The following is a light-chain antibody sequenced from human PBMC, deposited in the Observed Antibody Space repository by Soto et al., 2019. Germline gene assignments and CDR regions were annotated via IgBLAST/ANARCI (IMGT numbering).Light chain of an antibody. CDR3: QQYGSSPIT. V-gene: IGKV3-20*01. J-gene: IGKJ5*01. CDR2: TAS. Sequence: EIVLTQSPGTLSLSPGERASLSCRASQSISSNYLAWFQQKPGQAPRLLISTASSRATGIPDRFSGSGSGTGFTLTISRLEPEDFAVYYCQQYGSSPITFGQGTRLEL. CDR1: QSISSNY.